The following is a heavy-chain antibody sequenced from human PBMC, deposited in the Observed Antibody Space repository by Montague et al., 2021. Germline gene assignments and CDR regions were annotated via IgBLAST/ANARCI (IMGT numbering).Heavy chain of an antibody. CDR1: GFTFSYYS. J-gene: IGHJ4*02. CDR2: TDSSSSYT. V-gene: IGHV3-21*04. D-gene: IGHD6-6*01. CDR3: ARYEVASSRSAIDY. Sequence: SLRLSCAASGFTFSYYSMLWVRQAPGQGLQWVSSTDSSSSYTFYVDSLKGRFTISRDNAKNSLSLQINSLRADDTAVYYCARYEVASSRSAIDYWGQGTMVTVSS.